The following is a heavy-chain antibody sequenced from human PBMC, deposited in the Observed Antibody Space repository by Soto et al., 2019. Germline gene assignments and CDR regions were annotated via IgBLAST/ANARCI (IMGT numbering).Heavy chain of an antibody. D-gene: IGHD2-2*01. V-gene: IGHV5-51*01. CDR3: ARLPCSSTSCYPAFYYYYYGMDV. Sequence: PGESLKISCNGSGYSFTSYWIGWVRQMPGKGLEWMGIIYPGDSDTRYSPSFQGQVTISADKSISTAYLQWSSLKASDTAMYYCARLPCSSTSCYPAFYYYYYGMDVWGQGTTVTVSS. J-gene: IGHJ6*02. CDR1: GYSFTSYW. CDR2: IYPGDSDT.